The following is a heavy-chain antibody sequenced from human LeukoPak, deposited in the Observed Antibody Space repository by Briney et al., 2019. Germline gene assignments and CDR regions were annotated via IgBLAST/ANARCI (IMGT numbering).Heavy chain of an antibody. CDR2: ISGSGGSA. D-gene: IGHD3-10*01. V-gene: IGHV3-23*01. CDR1: GFTFSSDG. CDR3: AVHGSGSYYTLVVDYFDY. Sequence: TGGTLRLSCAASGFTFSSDGMSWVRQAPGRGLEWVSAISGSGGSAYYADSVKGRCTISRDNSQNTRYLQMNSLRAQDTALYYCAVHGSGSYYTLVVDYFDYWGQGTLVNVSS. J-gene: IGHJ4*02.